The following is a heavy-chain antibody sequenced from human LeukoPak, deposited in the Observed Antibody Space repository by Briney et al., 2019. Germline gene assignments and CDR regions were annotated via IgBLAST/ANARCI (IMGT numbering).Heavy chain of an antibody. CDR1: GGSISSYY. CDR2: ISTSGTT. V-gene: IGHV4-4*07. Sequence: KASETLSLTCTVSGGSISSYYWSWIRQPAGKGLEWIGRISTSGTTNYNPSLKSRVTMSVDTSKNQFSLRLSSVTAADTAVYYCAKEGRGSTPGYWGQGILVTVSS. J-gene: IGHJ4*02. D-gene: IGHD2-15*01. CDR3: AKEGRGSTPGY.